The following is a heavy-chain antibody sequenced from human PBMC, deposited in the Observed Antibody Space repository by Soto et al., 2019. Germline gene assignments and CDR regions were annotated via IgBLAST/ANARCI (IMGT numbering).Heavy chain of an antibody. CDR2: IYLGDSDV. J-gene: IGHJ3*02. Sequence: RGESLKISCKASGYSFTNYWIGWVRQMPGKGLEWMGMIYLGDSDVKYSPSFQGQVTISAAKSITTAYLQWSSLKASDTAMYYCARHGGGSGRNDQGAFDIWGQGTMVTVS. CDR1: GYSFTNYW. V-gene: IGHV5-51*01. D-gene: IGHD6-19*01. CDR3: ARHGGGSGRNDQGAFDI.